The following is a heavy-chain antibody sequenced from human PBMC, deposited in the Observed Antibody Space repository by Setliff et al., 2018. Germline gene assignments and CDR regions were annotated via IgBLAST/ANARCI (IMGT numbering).Heavy chain of an antibody. V-gene: IGHV4-4*02. CDR3: ARDLTYYDFWSGYYSPRAFDI. CDR1: GGSISSSNW. Sequence: SETLSLTCAVSGGSISSSNWWSWVRQPPGKGLEWIGEIYHSGSTNYNPSLKSRVTISVDKSKNQFSLKLSSVTAADTAVYYCARDLTYYDFWSGYYSPRAFDIWGQGTMVPSPQ. CDR2: IYHSGST. J-gene: IGHJ3*02. D-gene: IGHD3-3*01.